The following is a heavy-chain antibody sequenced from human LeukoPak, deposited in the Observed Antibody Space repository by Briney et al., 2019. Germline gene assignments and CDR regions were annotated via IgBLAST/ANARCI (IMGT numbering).Heavy chain of an antibody. Sequence: PGGSLRLSCAASGFTFSSCSMNWVRQAPGKGLEWVSYISSSSSYIYYADSVKGRFTISRDNAKNSLYLQMNSLRAEDTAVYYCARGGGSSWYYFDYWGQGTLVTVSS. D-gene: IGHD6-13*01. V-gene: IGHV3-21*05. CDR2: ISSSSSYI. CDR3: ARGGGSSWYYFDY. CDR1: GFTFSSCS. J-gene: IGHJ4*02.